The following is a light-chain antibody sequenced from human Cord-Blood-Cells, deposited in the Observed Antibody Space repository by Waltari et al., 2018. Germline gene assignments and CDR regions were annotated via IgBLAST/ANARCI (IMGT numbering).Light chain of an antibody. CDR2: AAS. CDR1: QGISSY. J-gene: IGKJ3*01. V-gene: IGKV1-9*01. Sequence: IQLTQSPSSLSASVGDRVTITCRASQGISSYLAWYQQKPGKALKLLIYAASTLQSGVPSRFSGSGSGTDFTLSVRSLQPEDFATYYCQQLNSYPFTFGPGTTVDIK. CDR3: QQLNSYPFT.